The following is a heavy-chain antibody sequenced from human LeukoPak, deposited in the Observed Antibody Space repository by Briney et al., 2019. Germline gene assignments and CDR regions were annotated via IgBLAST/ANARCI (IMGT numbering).Heavy chain of an antibody. CDR3: ASVSDYGDYGDY. CDR1: GYTFTSYG. J-gene: IGHJ4*02. D-gene: IGHD4-17*01. Sequence: ASVKVSSKASGYTFTSYGISWVRQAPGQGLEWMGWISAYNGNTNYAQKLQGRVTMTTDTSTSTAYVELRSLRSDDTAVYYCASVSDYGDYGDYWGQGTLVTVSS. V-gene: IGHV1-18*04. CDR2: ISAYNGNT.